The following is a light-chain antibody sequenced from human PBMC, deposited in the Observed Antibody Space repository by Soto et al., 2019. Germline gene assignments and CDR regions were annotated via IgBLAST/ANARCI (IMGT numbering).Light chain of an antibody. J-gene: IGLJ1*01. CDR3: SSYTSSXTPYV. CDR1: SSDVGSYNL. Sequence: QSALTQPASVSGSPGQSITISCTGTSSDVGSYNLVSWYQQHPGKAPKLMIYEVSNRPSGVSNSFSGSKSGNTASLTISGFLAEDEADYYCSSYTSSXTPYVFGTGTKVTVL. CDR2: EVS. V-gene: IGLV2-14*02.